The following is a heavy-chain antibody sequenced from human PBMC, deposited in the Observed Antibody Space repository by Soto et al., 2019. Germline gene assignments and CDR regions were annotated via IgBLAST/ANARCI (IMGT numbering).Heavy chain of an antibody. CDR2: IKQDGSEK. J-gene: IGHJ4*02. D-gene: IGHD6-13*01. CDR1: GFTFSSYW. CDR3: AREPMGSSSWYLWPDTKGDY. V-gene: IGHV3-7*01. Sequence: GGSLRLSCAASGFTFSSYWMSWVRQAPGKGLEWVANIKQDGSEKYYVDSVKGRFTISRDNAKNSLYLQMNSLRAEDTAVYYCAREPMGSSSWYLWPDTKGDYWGQGTLVTVSS.